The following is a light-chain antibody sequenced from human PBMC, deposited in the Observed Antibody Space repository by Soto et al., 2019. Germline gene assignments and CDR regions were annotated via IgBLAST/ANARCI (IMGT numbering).Light chain of an antibody. CDR2: DAS. Sequence: DIQLTQSPASLSASVGDRVTISCQASQDINNYLIWYQQKPGEAPNLLIYDASTLGTGVSSRFSGNGSGTDFSVTINILQPQDTATYYCQQYDVVPCTFGQGTKLEIK. V-gene: IGKV1-33*01. J-gene: IGKJ2*02. CDR1: QDINNY. CDR3: QQYDVVPCT.